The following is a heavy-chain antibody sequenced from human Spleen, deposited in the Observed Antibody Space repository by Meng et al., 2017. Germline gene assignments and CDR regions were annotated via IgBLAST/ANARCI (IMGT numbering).Heavy chain of an antibody. D-gene: IGHD6-19*01. CDR1: GFTFSSFE. Sequence: GESLKISCAGSGFTFSSFELNWVRQAPGKGLEWVSYISNSGSTIYYAASVEGRFTISRDNAKQSLYLQMNSLRAEDTAVYFCARAKISTTGWPKYYFDYWGQGILVTVSS. CDR3: ARAKISTTGWPKYYFDY. J-gene: IGHJ4*02. V-gene: IGHV3-48*03. CDR2: ISNSGSTI.